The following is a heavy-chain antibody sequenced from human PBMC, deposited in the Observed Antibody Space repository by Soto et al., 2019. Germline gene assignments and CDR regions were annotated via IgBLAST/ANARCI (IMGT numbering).Heavy chain of an antibody. CDR3: ARVGSSPYYYYGMDV. J-gene: IGHJ6*02. Sequence: ASVKVSCKASGYTFTGYYMHWVRQAPGQGLEWMGWINPNSGGTNYAQKFQGRVTMTRDTSISTAYMELSRLRSDDTAVYYCARVGSSPYYYYGMDVWGQGTTVTV. CDR1: GYTFTGYY. CDR2: INPNSGGT. V-gene: IGHV1-2*02. D-gene: IGHD6-6*01.